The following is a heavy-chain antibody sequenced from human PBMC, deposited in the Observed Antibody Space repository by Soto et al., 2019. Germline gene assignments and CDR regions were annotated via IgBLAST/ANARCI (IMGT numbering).Heavy chain of an antibody. CDR3: ATWDVLTGYYRGH. J-gene: IGHJ4*02. D-gene: IGHD3-9*01. Sequence: ASVKVSCKVSGYTLTELSMHWVRQAPGKGLEWMGGFDPEDGETIYAQKFQGRVTITRDTSASTAYMELSSLRSEDTAVYYCATWDVLTGYYRGHWGQGTLVTVSS. V-gene: IGHV1-24*01. CDR2: FDPEDGET. CDR1: GYTLTELS.